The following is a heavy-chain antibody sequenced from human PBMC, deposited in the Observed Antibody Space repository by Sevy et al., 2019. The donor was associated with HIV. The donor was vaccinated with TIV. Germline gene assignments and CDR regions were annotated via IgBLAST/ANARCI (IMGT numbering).Heavy chain of an antibody. CDR1: GGSISNSDSY. J-gene: IGHJ4*02. D-gene: IGHD5-12*01. CDR3: ASKRGYNHGPFDY. CDR2: IHYTGGT. Sequence: SETLSLTCTVSGGSISNSDSYWSWIRQPPGKGLEWLGYIHYTGGTSYNPFLKSRVAMSVDTSEKQFSLKLSSMTEADTAVYYCASKRGYNHGPFDYWGQGTLVTVSS. V-gene: IGHV4-30-4*02.